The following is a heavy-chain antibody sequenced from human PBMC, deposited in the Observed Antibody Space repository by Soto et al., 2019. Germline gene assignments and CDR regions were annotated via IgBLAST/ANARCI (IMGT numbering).Heavy chain of an antibody. CDR2: ISVSGGST. Sequence: PGGSLRFSCAASVFTFSSYSMSLVRQAPGKGLECVSAISVSGGSTYYADSVKGRFTISRDNSKNTLYLQMNSLRAEDTAVYYCAKTYIGYCSSTSFYSFEDWGQGTKVTISS. V-gene: IGHV3-23*01. D-gene: IGHD2-2*01. CDR1: VFTFSSYS. J-gene: IGHJ4*02. CDR3: AKTYIGYCSSTSFYSFED.